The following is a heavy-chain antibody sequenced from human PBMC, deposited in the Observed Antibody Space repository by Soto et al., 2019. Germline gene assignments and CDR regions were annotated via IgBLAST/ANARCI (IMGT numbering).Heavy chain of an antibody. J-gene: IGHJ4*02. CDR1: GGTFSSYT. D-gene: IGHD3-22*01. Sequence: QVQLVQSGAEVKKPGSSVKVSCKASGGTFSSYTINWVRQAPGQGLEWMGRIIPILNIPNYAQKFQGRVTITADKSTSTAYMELSSLRSEDTAVYYCARGPSYYYDSSGFFDYWGQGTLVTVSS. CDR2: IIPILNIP. V-gene: IGHV1-69*02. CDR3: ARGPSYYYDSSGFFDY.